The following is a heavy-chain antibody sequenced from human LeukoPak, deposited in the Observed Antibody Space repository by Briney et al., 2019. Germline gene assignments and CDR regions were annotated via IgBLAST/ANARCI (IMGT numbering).Heavy chain of an antibody. CDR3: ARITGWELSPPYWYLDL. Sequence: SETLSLTCTVSGGSISSYYWSWIRQPPGKGLEWIGYIYYSGSTNYNPSLKSRVTTSVDTSKNQFSLKLSPVTAADTAVYYCARITGWELSPPYWYLDLWGRGTLVTVSS. J-gene: IGHJ2*01. D-gene: IGHD1-26*01. CDR2: IYYSGST. CDR1: GGSISSYY. V-gene: IGHV4-59*08.